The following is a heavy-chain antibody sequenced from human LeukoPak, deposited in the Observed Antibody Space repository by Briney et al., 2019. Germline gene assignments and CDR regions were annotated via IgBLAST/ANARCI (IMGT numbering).Heavy chain of an antibody. CDR1: GSTFSNTG. V-gene: IGHV3-30*02. CDR3: AIVRITMVRGVIHLLQP. J-gene: IGHJ4*02. CDR2: IWYDGSNK. Sequence: GGSLRLSFAASGSTFSNTGMHWARKPLGKGLEWVALIWYDGSNKYYPDPVNSSCAMSKDNSKDTLYLQSNSLRAEDTAVYYCAIVRITMVRGVIHLLQPWGQGTLVTVSS. D-gene: IGHD3-10*01.